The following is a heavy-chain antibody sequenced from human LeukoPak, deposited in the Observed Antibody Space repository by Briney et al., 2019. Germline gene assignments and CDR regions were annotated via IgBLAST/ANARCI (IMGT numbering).Heavy chain of an antibody. Sequence: SETLSLTCTVSGGSISSSSYYWGWIRQPPGKGLEWIGSIYYSGSTYYNPSLKSRVTISVDTSKNQFSLKLSSVTAADTAVYYCARGVWFGELFWGQGTLVTVSS. CDR3: ARGVWFGELF. CDR2: IYYSGST. J-gene: IGHJ4*02. CDR1: GGSISSSSYY. D-gene: IGHD3-10*01. V-gene: IGHV4-39*07.